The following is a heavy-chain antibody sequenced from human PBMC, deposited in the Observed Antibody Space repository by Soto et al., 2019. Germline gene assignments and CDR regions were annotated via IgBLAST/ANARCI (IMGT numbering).Heavy chain of an antibody. CDR2: IYYSGNT. CDR1: GGSINTYY. CDR3: ARNTYYYDSSGYYHFDY. D-gene: IGHD3-22*01. J-gene: IGHJ4*02. V-gene: IGHV4-59*01. Sequence: SETLSLTCTVSGGSINTYYWSWIRQPPGKGLEWIGDIYYSGNTNYNPSLKSRVTVSIDTSKNQFSLKLTSVTAADTAVYYCARNTYYYDSSGYYHFDYWGQGALVTVSS.